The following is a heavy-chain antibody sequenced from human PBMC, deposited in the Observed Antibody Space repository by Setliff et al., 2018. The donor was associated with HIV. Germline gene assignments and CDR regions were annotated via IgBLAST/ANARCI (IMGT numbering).Heavy chain of an antibody. Sequence: ASVKVSCKASGYTFTGYYMHWVRQAPGQGLECMGWINPNSGGTNYAQKFQGRVTMTRDTSISTAYMELSRLRSADSAVYYCARVPVSNYYYYMDVWGKGTTVTVSS. V-gene: IGHV1-2*02. CDR1: GYTFTGYY. CDR2: INPNSGGT. J-gene: IGHJ6*03. CDR3: ARVPVSNYYYYMDV.